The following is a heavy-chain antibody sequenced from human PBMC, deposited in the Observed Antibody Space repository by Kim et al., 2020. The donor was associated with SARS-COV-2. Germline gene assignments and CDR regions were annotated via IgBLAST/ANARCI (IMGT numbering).Heavy chain of an antibody. D-gene: IGHD2-21*01. CDR1: GFTLTDYY. CDR3: AREVQHSNSYDC. CDR2: INPDSGGT. V-gene: IGHV1-2*02. J-gene: IGHJ5*01. Sequence: ASVKVSCKASGFTLTDYYMHWVRQAPGQGLEWIGWINPDSGGTNYAQKFQGRVTVTRDTSINTLYMELNRLTSDDTAAYYRAREVQHSNSYDCWGQGTLVTVSS.